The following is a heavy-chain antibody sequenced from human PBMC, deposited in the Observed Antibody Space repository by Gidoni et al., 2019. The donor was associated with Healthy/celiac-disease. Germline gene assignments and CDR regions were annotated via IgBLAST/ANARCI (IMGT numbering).Heavy chain of an antibody. Sequence: QVQLVESGGGVVPPGRSLRLSCAASGFTFRSYAMHWVRQAPGKGLELVAVISYDGSNKYYADTVKGRFTISRDNSKNTLYLQMNSLRAEDTAVYYCARDEDPIAAAGTVDYWGQGTLVTVSS. CDR1: GFTFRSYA. CDR2: ISYDGSNK. V-gene: IGHV3-30-3*01. CDR3: ARDEDPIAAAGTVDY. J-gene: IGHJ4*02. D-gene: IGHD6-13*01.